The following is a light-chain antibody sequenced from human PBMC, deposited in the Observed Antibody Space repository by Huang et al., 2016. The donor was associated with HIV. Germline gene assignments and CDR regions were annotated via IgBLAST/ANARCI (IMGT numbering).Light chain of an antibody. Sequence: DIVMTQSPDSLAVSLGERATINCKSSQSVLYSSNKKNDVAWYQQKPGQPPKLLIYWAPTRESGVPDRFSGSGSGTDFTLTISSLQAEDVAVYYCQQYYTTPITFGQGTRLEIK. CDR3: QQYYTTPIT. V-gene: IGKV4-1*01. CDR1: QSVLYSSNKKND. J-gene: IGKJ5*01. CDR2: WAP.